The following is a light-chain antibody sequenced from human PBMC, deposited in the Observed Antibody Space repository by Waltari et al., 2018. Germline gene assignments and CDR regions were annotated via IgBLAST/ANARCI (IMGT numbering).Light chain of an antibody. J-gene: IGKJ2*01. CDR3: QQYFGTPPYT. V-gene: IGKV4-1*01. CDR2: WAS. CDR1: VFYSSNNKNN. Sequence: VFYSSNNKNNLAWYQQKPGQSPKLLIYWASTRESGVPDRFSGSGSGTDFTLTISSLQAEDVAVYYCQQYFGTPPYTFGQGTKLEIK.